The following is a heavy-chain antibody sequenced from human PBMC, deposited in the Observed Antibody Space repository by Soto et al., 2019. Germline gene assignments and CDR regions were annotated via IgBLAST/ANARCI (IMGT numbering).Heavy chain of an antibody. V-gene: IGHV1-69*01. CDR3: ASPVLELLDIAYYFDY. D-gene: IGHD1-7*01. CDR2: IIPIFGTA. CDR1: GGTFSSYA. Sequence: QVQLVQSGAEVKKPGSSVKVSCKASGGTFSSYAISWVRQAPGQGLEWMGGIIPIFGTANYAQKFQGRVTITADESTSTAYMELSSLRSEDTAVYYCASPVLELLDIAYYFDYWGQGTLVTVSS. J-gene: IGHJ4*02.